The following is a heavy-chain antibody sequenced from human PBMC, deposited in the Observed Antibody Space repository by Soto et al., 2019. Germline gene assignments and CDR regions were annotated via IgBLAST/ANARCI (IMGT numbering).Heavy chain of an antibody. D-gene: IGHD6-13*01. CDR2: ISGSGGST. CDR3: AKDAKGDSWYIQGFDY. CDR1: GFTFSSYA. Sequence: GGSLRLSCAASGFTFSSYAMSWVRQAPGKGLEWVSAISGSGGSTYYADSVKGRFTISRDNSKNTLYLQMNSLRAEDTAVYYCAKDAKGDSWYIQGFDYWGQGTLVTVSS. V-gene: IGHV3-23*01. J-gene: IGHJ4*02.